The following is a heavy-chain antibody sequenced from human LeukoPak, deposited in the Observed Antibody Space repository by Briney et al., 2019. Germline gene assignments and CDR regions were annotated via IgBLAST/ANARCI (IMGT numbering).Heavy chain of an antibody. Sequence: ASVKVSCKASGYTFTSYGISWVRQAPGQGLEWMGGIIPIFGTANYAQKFQGRVTITADESTSTAYMELSSLRSEDTAVYYCARDLRAAAGQDAFDIWGQGTMVTVSS. CDR3: ARDLRAAAGQDAFDI. J-gene: IGHJ3*02. D-gene: IGHD6-13*01. V-gene: IGHV1-69*13. CDR2: IIPIFGTA. CDR1: GYTFTSYG.